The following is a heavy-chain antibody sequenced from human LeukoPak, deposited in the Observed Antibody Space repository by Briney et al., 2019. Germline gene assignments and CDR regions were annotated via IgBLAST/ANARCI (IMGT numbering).Heavy chain of an antibody. J-gene: IGHJ3*02. Sequence: GGSLRLSCAASGFTFSDYYMSWIRQAPGKGLEWVSYISSSGSTIYYADSVKGRSTISRDNAKNSLYLQMNSLRAEDTAVYYCARLFRVHAFDIWGQGTMVTVSS. D-gene: IGHD2-21*01. CDR3: ARLFRVHAFDI. CDR2: ISSSGSTI. CDR1: GFTFSDYY. V-gene: IGHV3-11*01.